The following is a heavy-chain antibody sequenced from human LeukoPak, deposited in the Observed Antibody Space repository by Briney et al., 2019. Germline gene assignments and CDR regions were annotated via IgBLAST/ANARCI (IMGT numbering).Heavy chain of an antibody. D-gene: IGHD4-17*01. CDR3: AKDTDYGGLDY. CDR2: ISYDGSNK. Sequence: PGGSLRLSCAASGFTFSSYGMHWVRQAPGKGLEWVAVISYDGSNKYYADSVKGRFTISRDNSKNTLYLQMNSLRAEDTAVYYCAKDTDYGGLDYWGQGTLVTVSS. J-gene: IGHJ4*02. V-gene: IGHV3-30*18. CDR1: GFTFSSYG.